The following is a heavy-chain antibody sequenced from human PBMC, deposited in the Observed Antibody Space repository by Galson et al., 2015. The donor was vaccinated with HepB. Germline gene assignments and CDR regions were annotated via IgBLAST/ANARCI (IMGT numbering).Heavy chain of an antibody. CDR3: ARDGNELGNEGDAFDI. CDR1: FSSYA. V-gene: IGHV3-30*04. D-gene: IGHD7-27*01. J-gene: IGHJ3*02. CDR2: ISYDGSNK. Sequence: FSSYAMHWVRQAPGKGLEWVAVISYDGSNKYYADSVRGRFTISRDNSKNTLYLQMNSLRAEDTAVYYCARDGNELGNEGDAFDIWGQGTMVTVSS.